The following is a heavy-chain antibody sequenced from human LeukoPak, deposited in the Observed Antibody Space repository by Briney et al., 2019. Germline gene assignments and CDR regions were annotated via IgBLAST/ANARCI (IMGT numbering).Heavy chain of an antibody. CDR2: IYYSGST. D-gene: IGHD6-19*01. CDR1: GGSISSSSYS. Sequence: PSETLSLTCTVSGGSISSSSYSWGWIRQPPGKGLEWIGSIYYSGSTYYNPSLKSRVTISVDTSKNQFSLKLSSVTAADTAVYYCASGIGSGWALYYYGMDVWGQGTTVTVSS. J-gene: IGHJ6*02. V-gene: IGHV4-39*01. CDR3: ASGIGSGWALYYYGMDV.